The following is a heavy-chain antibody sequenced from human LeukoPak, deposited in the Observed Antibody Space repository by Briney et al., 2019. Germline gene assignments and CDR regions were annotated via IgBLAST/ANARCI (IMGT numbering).Heavy chain of an antibody. J-gene: IGHJ4*02. V-gene: IGHV4-4*07. Sequence: PSETLSLTCTVSGGSLRSYYWSWIRQPAGKGLEWIGRIYTSGSTNYNPSLKSRDTMSVDTSKNQFAQKLSSVTAADTAVYYCARDMTKKYYFDYWGQGTLVTVSS. CDR3: ARDMTKKYYFDY. CDR2: IYTSGST. D-gene: IGHD3-16*01. CDR1: GGSLRSYY.